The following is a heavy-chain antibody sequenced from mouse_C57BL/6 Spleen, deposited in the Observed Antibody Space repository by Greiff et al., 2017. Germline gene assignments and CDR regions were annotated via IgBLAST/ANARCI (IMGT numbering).Heavy chain of an antibody. Sequence: QVQLQQPGAELVKPGASVKLSCKASGYTFTSYWLHWVKQRPGQGLEWIGMIPPNSGSTNYNEKFQSKATLTVDKSSSPAYMPLSSLTYEDAAVYYCARTDGYYSFGYWGQGTTLTVSS. V-gene: IGHV1-64*01. J-gene: IGHJ2*01. D-gene: IGHD2-3*01. CDR2: IPPNSGST. CDR1: GYTFTSYW. CDR3: ARTDGYYSFGY.